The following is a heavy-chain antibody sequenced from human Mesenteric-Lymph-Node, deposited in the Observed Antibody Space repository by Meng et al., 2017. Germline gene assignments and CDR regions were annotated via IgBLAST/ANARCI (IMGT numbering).Heavy chain of an antibody. CDR1: GFTFSTYG. CDR3: VREWSAYDY. J-gene: IGHJ4*02. CDR2: IWYDGSNK. D-gene: IGHD2-15*01. Sequence: QVERVESGGDVVQPGRSLRVSCAASGFTFSTYGMHWVRQAPGKGLEWVAVIWYDGSNKYYSDSVKGRFTISRDSAKNTLFLQMNSLRGDDTAVYYCVREWSAYDYWGQGTLVTVSS. V-gene: IGHV3-33*01.